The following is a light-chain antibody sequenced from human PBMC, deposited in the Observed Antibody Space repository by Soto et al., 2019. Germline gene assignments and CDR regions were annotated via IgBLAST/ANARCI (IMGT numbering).Light chain of an antibody. CDR1: TGAVTSGHY. Sequence: QAVVTQEPSLTVSPGGTVTLTCGSSTGAVTSGHYPYWFQQKPGQAPRTLIYDTSNKHSWTPARFSGSLLGGKAALTLSGXXXXXXAEYYCLLSYSGARVFGGGTKLTV. J-gene: IGLJ2*01. CDR2: DTS. V-gene: IGLV7-46*01. CDR3: LLSYSGARV.